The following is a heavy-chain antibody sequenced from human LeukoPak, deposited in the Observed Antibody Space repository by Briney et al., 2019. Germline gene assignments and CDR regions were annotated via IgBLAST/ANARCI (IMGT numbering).Heavy chain of an antibody. J-gene: IGHJ4*02. CDR2: MSSGGTYI. D-gene: IGHD3-3*01. CDR1: GFTFSNHA. Sequence: GGSLRLSCTASGFTFSNHAMTWVRQAPGKGLEWVSSMSSGGTYIYYADSVRGRFTISRDNAKNSLYLVMNSLRAEDTATYYCARDRPTGPTPIFVAQWGQGTLVTVSS. V-gene: IGHV3-21*01. CDR3: ARDRPTGPTPIFVAQ.